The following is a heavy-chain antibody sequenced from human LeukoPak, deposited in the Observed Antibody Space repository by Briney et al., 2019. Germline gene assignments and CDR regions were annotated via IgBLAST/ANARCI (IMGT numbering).Heavy chain of an antibody. CDR1: GFTVSSTC. Sequence: GGSLRLSCAASGFTVSSTCMSWVRQAPGKGLEWVSVICSAGSTYYAGSVKGRFTISRDDAKNSLYLQMDSLRAEDTAFYYCARRYCPTNSCSSSRFDCWGQGTLVTVSS. D-gene: IGHD2-2*01. J-gene: IGHJ4*02. CDR3: ARRYCPTNSCSSSRFDC. V-gene: IGHV3-66*01. CDR2: ICSAGST.